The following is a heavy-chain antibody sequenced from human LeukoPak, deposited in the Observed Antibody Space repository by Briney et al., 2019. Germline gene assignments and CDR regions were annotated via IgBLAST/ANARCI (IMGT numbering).Heavy chain of an antibody. Sequence: KASETLSLTCTVSGGSISSYYWSWIRQPPGKGLEWIGSIYHSGSTYYNPSLKSRVTISVDTSKNQFSLKLSSVTAADTAVYYCAGLLPGRWFDPWGQGTLVTVSS. CDR1: GGSISSYY. D-gene: IGHD3-22*01. V-gene: IGHV4-59*01. CDR2: IYHSGST. CDR3: AGLLPGRWFDP. J-gene: IGHJ5*02.